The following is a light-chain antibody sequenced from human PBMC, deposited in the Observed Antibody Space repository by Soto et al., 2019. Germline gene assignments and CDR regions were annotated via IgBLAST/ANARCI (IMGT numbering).Light chain of an antibody. J-gene: IGLJ2*01. CDR3: TSYASGSSHVV. Sequence: QSVLTQPASVSGSPGQSITLSCTGTSSDIGGYDYVSWYQRHPGKAPKLIIYDVNNRPSGFSNRFSGSKSGNTASLTISGLQAEDEADYYCTSYASGSSHVVFGGGTKLTVL. V-gene: IGLV2-14*01. CDR2: DVN. CDR1: SSDIGGYDY.